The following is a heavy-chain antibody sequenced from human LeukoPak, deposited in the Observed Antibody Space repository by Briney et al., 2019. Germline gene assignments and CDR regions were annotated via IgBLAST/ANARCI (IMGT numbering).Heavy chain of an antibody. V-gene: IGHV3-33*01. J-gene: IGHJ6*03. Sequence: PGGSLRLSCAASEFTFSSHGMHWVRQAPGKGLEWVAVIWYDGSNKNYADSVEGRFTISRDNSKNTLYLQMNSLRAEDTAVYYCARNQAAAGPVPTRYMDVWGKGTTVTVS. D-gene: IGHD6-13*01. CDR1: EFTFSSHG. CDR3: ARNQAAAGPVPTRYMDV. CDR2: IWYDGSNK.